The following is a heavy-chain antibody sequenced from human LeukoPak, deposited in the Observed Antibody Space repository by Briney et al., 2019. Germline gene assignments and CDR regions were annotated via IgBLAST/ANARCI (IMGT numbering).Heavy chain of an antibody. Sequence: GGSLRLSCAASGFILKSYEMSWVRHATEGGLEWVSYISSSGSTIFYTVCVEGRFNLYRDNAKNSLYLQMNSLRADDTAVYYCARDEAPPDYYDSSGYYPFDYWGQGTLVTVFS. CDR2: ISSSGSTI. V-gene: IGHV3-48*03. CDR3: ARDEAPPDYYDSSGYYPFDY. D-gene: IGHD3-22*01. J-gene: IGHJ4*02. CDR1: GFILKSYE.